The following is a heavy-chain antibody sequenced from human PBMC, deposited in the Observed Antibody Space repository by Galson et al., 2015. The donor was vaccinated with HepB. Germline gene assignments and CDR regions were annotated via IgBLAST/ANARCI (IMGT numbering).Heavy chain of an antibody. CDR2: ISWNSGSI. D-gene: IGHD1-7*01. CDR1: GFTFDDYA. Sequence: SLRLSCAASGFTFDDYAMHWVRQAPGKGLEWVSGISWNSGSIGYADSVKGRFTISRDNAKNSLYLQMNSLRAEDTALYYCAKAGGGTQYYYYYYMDVWGKGTTATVSS. V-gene: IGHV3-9*01. CDR3: AKAGGGTQYYYYYYMDV. J-gene: IGHJ6*03.